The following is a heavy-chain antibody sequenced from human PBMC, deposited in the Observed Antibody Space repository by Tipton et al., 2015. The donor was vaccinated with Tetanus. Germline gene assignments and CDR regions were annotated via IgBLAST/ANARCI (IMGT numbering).Heavy chain of an antibody. CDR3: ARDFFYSARSGNVG. CDR1: GFTFNTYW. V-gene: IGHV3-7*01. CDR2: IKYDGSEQ. D-gene: IGHD4-11*01. J-gene: IGHJ3*01. Sequence: GSLRLSCAASGFTFNTYWMNWVRQGPGKGLEWVASIKYDGSEQYYVDSVKGRFTISRDNAKNSLYLQMNSLRDEDTALYYCARDFFYSARSGNVGWGQGTMVTVSS.